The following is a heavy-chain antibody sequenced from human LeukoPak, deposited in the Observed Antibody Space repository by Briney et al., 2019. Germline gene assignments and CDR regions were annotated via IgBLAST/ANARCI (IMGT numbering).Heavy chain of an antibody. Sequence: GGSLRLSCAASGFPFHNYWMTWVRQAPGKGLEWVANINQDENEKYYLDSVKGRFTISRDNAETSLFLQMTSLRVEDRAIYYCARGGTKLGINYYYYMDVWGKGTTVTVSS. J-gene: IGHJ6*03. CDR2: INQDENEK. D-gene: IGHD7-27*01. V-gene: IGHV3-7*01. CDR3: ARGGTKLGINYYYYMDV. CDR1: GFPFHNYW.